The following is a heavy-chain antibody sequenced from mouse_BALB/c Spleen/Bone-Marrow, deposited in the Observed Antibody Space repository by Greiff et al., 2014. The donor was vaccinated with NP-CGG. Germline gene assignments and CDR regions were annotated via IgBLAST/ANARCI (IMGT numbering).Heavy chain of an antibody. D-gene: IGHD1-1*01. CDR3: TRDDYYYGGRYWDFDV. Sequence: QVQLQQPGAELVKPGASVKLSCKASGYTFTSYYMYWVRQRPGQGLEWIGGINPSNGGTNFNEKFKSKATLTVDKSSSTAYMQLSSLTAEDSAVYYCTRDDYYYGGRYWDFDVWGEGTTVTVSS. CDR1: GYTFTSYY. J-gene: IGHJ1*01. CDR2: INPSNGGT. V-gene: IGHV1S81*02.